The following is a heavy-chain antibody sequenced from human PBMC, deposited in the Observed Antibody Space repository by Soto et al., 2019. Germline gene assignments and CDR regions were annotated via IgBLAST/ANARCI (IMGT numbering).Heavy chain of an antibody. CDR3: PKDDPYYYGSGSYLDY. CDR1: GFTFSSYG. Sequence: VQLVESGGGVVQPGRSLRLSCAASGFTFSSYGMHWVRQAPGKGLEWVAVISYDGSNKYYADSVKGRFTISRDNSKNTLYLQMNSLRAEDTAVYYCPKDDPYYYGSGSYLDYWGQGTLVTFSS. J-gene: IGHJ4*02. V-gene: IGHV3-30*18. D-gene: IGHD3-10*01. CDR2: ISYDGSNK.